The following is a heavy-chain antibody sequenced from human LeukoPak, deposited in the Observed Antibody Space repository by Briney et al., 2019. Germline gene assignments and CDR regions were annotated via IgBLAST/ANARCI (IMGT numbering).Heavy chain of an antibody. V-gene: IGHV3-23*01. Sequence: GGSLRLSCAASGFTFSNYALSWVRQAPGKGLEWVSVVSGSGGSTYYADSVKGRFTISRDNSKNTLYLQMNSLRAEDTAVYYCAKDSYDSGRVYYFDYWGQGTLVTVSS. D-gene: IGHD3-10*01. CDR3: AKDSYDSGRVYYFDY. CDR2: VSGSGGST. CDR1: GFTFSNYA. J-gene: IGHJ4*02.